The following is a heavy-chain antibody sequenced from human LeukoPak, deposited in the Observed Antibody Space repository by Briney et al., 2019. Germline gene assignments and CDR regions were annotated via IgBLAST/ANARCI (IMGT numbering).Heavy chain of an antibody. J-gene: IGHJ4*02. D-gene: IGHD2-15*01. CDR3: ARLLAGCPGGRCRAHFDY. V-gene: IGHV4-59*01. CDR1: GDSINSNY. CDR2: IYYGGST. Sequence: SETLSLTCSVSGDSINSNYWSWMRQPPGKGLEWIGYIYYGGSTNYNPSLKSRVSMSVDKSKNQFSLNLSSVTAADTAVYHCARLLAGCPGGRCRAHFDYWGQGTLVTVSS.